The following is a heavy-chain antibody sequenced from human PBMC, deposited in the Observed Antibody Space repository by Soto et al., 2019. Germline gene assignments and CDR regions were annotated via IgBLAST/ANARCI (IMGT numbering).Heavy chain of an antibody. Sequence: ASVKVSCKASGYTFTSYGISWVRQAPGQGLEWMGWISAYNGNTNYAQKLQGRVTMTTDTSTSTAYMELRSLRSDDTAVYYCARAGGYRRADYYYYGMDVWGQGTTVTVSS. CDR2: ISAYNGNT. V-gene: IGHV1-18*04. D-gene: IGHD5-12*01. J-gene: IGHJ6*02. CDR3: ARAGGYRRADYYYYGMDV. CDR1: GYTFTSYG.